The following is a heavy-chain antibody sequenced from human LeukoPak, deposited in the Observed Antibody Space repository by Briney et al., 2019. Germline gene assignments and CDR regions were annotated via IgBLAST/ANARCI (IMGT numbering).Heavy chain of an antibody. V-gene: IGHV3-23*01. CDR2: ISGSGGST. CDR1: GFTFSSYA. D-gene: IGHD6-13*01. J-gene: IGHJ3*02. Sequence: GGSLRLSCAASGFTFSSYAMSWVRQAPGKGLEWVSAISGSGGSTYYTDSVKGRFTISRDNSKNTLYLQMNSLRAEDTAVYYCAGYSSSWYGAFDIWGQGTMVTVSS. CDR3: AGYSSSWYGAFDI.